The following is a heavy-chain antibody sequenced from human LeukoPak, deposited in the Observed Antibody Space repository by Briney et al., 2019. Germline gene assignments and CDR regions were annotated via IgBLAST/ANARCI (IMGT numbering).Heavy chain of an antibody. CDR3: ARDLSIAAAGTPGHNWFDP. Sequence: SETLSLTCTVSGGSISSGSYYWSWIRQPAGKGLEWIGRIYTSGSTNYNPSLKSRVTISVDTSKNQFSLKLSSVTAADTAVYYCARDLSIAAAGTPGHNWFDPWGQGTLVTVSS. CDR2: IYTSGST. V-gene: IGHV4-61*02. D-gene: IGHD6-13*01. CDR1: GGSISSGSYY. J-gene: IGHJ5*02.